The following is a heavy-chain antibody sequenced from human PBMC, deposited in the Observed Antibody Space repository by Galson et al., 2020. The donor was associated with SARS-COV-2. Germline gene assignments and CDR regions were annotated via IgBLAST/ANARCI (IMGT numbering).Heavy chain of an antibody. V-gene: IGHV6-1*01. J-gene: IGHJ6*02. Sequence: SQTLSLTCAISGDSVSSNSAAWNWIRQSPSRGLEWLGRTYYRSKWYNDYAVAVKSRITINPDTSKNQFSLQLNSVTPEDTAVYYCARRKGYCSGGSCRYYYYYYGLDVWGQGTTVTVSS. CDR3: ARRKGYCSGGSCRYYYYYYGLDV. CDR2: TYYRSKWYN. D-gene: IGHD2-15*01. CDR1: GDSVSSNSAA.